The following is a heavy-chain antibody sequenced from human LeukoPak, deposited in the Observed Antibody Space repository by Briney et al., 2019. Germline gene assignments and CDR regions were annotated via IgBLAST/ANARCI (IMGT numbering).Heavy chain of an antibody. V-gene: IGHV3-7*01. Sequence: GGSLRLSCAASGFSFSIYWMSWVRQAPGQGLEWVANINQGGSETYYVDSVKGRFAISRDNAKNSLFLQLNSLRAEDTAVYYCARSPGVGTVDYWGQGSLVTVSS. J-gene: IGHJ4*02. D-gene: IGHD3-3*01. CDR3: ARSPGVGTVDY. CDR1: GFSFSIYW. CDR2: INQGGSET.